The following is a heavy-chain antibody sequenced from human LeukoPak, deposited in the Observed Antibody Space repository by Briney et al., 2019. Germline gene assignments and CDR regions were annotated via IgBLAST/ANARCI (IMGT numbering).Heavy chain of an antibody. Sequence: GGSLRLSCAASGFTFSSYDMHWVRQATGKGLEWVSAIGTAGDTYYPGSVKGRFTISRENAKNSLYLQMNSLRAGDTAVYYCARGLGPQNTDAFDIWGQGTVVTVSS. CDR3: ARGLGPQNTDAFDI. J-gene: IGHJ3*02. CDR1: GFTFSSYD. CDR2: IGTAGDT. V-gene: IGHV3-13*01. D-gene: IGHD7-27*01.